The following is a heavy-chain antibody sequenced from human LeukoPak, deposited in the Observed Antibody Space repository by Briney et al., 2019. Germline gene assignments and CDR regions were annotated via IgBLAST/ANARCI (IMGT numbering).Heavy chain of an antibody. J-gene: IGHJ4*02. CDR1: GYTFSDYY. D-gene: IGHD3/OR15-3a*01. CDR3: ARDISRMAGLYYFAA. V-gene: IGHV1-2*02. CDR2: VHPRTGGR. Sequence: AAVKVSCKSAGYTFSDYYMHWARQAPGQGLEWMGWVHPRTGGRKSAQKVQGRGTMTLDTYITTAYMELRSLTADETAVYYCARDISRMAGLYYFAAWGQGTLVTVSS.